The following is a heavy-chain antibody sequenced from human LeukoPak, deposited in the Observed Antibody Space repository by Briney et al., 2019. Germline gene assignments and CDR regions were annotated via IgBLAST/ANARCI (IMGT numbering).Heavy chain of an antibody. Sequence: GGSLRLSCAASGFTFSSYGMSWVRQAPGKGLEWVSAISGSGGSTYYADSVKGRFTISRDNSKNTLYLQMNSLRAEDTAVYYCAKESADYYDSSPFDYWGQGTLVTVSS. CDR3: AKESADYYDSSPFDY. D-gene: IGHD3-22*01. CDR2: ISGSGGST. V-gene: IGHV3-23*01. CDR1: GFTFSSYG. J-gene: IGHJ4*02.